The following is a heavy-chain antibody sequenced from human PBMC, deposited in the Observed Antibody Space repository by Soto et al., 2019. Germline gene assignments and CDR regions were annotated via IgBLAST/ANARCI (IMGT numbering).Heavy chain of an antibody. CDR1: GGSISSSSYY. D-gene: IGHD6-13*01. CDR3: ARHPYSSSPFDP. V-gene: IGHV4-39*01. Sequence: SETLSLTCTVSGGSISSSSYYWGWIRQPPGKGLEWIGSIYYSGSTYYNPSLKSRVTISVDTSKNQFSLKLSSVSAADTAVYYCARHPYSSSPFDPWGQGTLVTVSS. CDR2: IYYSGST. J-gene: IGHJ5*02.